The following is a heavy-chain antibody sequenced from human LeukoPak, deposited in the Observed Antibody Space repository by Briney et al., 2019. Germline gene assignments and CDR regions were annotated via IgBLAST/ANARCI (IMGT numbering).Heavy chain of an antibody. V-gene: IGHV1-69*04. Sequence: ASVKVSCKASGGTFSSYAISWVRQAPGQGLEWMGGIIPILGIANYAQKFQGRVTITADKSTSTAYMEPSSLRSEDTAVYYCARTLFVNGGNAFDIWGQGTMVTVSS. D-gene: IGHD2-8*01. CDR3: ARTLFVNGGNAFDI. CDR1: GGTFSSYA. J-gene: IGHJ3*02. CDR2: IIPILGIA.